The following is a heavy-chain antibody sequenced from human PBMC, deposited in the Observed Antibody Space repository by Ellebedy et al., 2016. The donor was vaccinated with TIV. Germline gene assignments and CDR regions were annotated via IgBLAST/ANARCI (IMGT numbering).Heavy chain of an antibody. D-gene: IGHD3-10*01. CDR1: GGSISSYY. V-gene: IGHV4-59*12. CDR3: ARESVYGSGS. CDR2: IYYSGST. Sequence: MPSETLSLTCSVSGGSISSYYWSWIRQPPGKGLEWIGNIYYSGSTNYNPSLKSRLSISRDTSNNQFSLRLSSVTAADTAMYYCARESVYGSGSWGQGTLVTVSS. J-gene: IGHJ4*02.